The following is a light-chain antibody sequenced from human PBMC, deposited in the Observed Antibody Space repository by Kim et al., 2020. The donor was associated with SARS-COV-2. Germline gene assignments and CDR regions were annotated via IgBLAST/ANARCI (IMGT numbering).Light chain of an antibody. CDR3: QQSYSTPRA. J-gene: IGKJ1*01. Sequence: DIQMTQSPSSLSASVGDRVTITCRASQSISSYLNWYQQKPGKPPKLLIYAASNLQSGVPSRFSGSGSGTDFTLTISSLQPEDFATYFCQQSYSTPRAFGQRTKVDIK. V-gene: IGKV1-39*01. CDR1: QSISSY. CDR2: AAS.